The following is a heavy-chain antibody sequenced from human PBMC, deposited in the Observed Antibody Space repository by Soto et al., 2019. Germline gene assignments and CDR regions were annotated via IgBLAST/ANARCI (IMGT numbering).Heavy chain of an antibody. CDR1: GFTFSNAW. J-gene: IGHJ4*02. D-gene: IGHD1-26*01. CDR3: TTSQSPGIVGATVGYFDY. Sequence: GGSLRLSCAASGFTFSNAWMNWVRQAPGKGLEWVGRIKSKTDGGTTDYAAPVKGRFTISRDDSKNTLYLQMNSLKTEDTAVYYCTTSQSPGIVGATVGYFDYWGQGTLVTVSS. V-gene: IGHV3-15*07. CDR2: IKSKTDGGTT.